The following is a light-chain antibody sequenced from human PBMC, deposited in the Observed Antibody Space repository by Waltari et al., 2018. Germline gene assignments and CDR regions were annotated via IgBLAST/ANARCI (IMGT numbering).Light chain of an antibody. J-gene: IGLJ2*01. Sequence: QSALTQPPSASGSPGQSVTISCAGSSSDVGGHNYVSWYQQHPGKAPKVMIYEVNKRPPGVPDRFSAPKSGNTASLTVSGLQAEDEADFYCCSYAGTHTWVFGGGTKLAVL. CDR1: SSDVGGHNY. V-gene: IGLV2-8*01. CDR2: EVN. CDR3: CSYAGTHTWV.